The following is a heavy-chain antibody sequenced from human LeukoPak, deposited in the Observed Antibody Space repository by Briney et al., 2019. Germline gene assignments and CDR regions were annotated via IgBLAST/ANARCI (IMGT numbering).Heavy chain of an antibody. J-gene: IGHJ4*02. Sequence: GGSLRLSCAASGFTVSSNYMSWVRQAPGKGLEWVSVIYSGGSTYYADSVKGRFTISRDNSKSTLYLQMNSLRAEDTAVYYCARGRYGGNSVDYWGQGTLVTVSS. CDR3: ARGRYGGNSVDY. CDR1: GFTVSSNY. D-gene: IGHD4-23*01. CDR2: IYSGGST. V-gene: IGHV3-53*01.